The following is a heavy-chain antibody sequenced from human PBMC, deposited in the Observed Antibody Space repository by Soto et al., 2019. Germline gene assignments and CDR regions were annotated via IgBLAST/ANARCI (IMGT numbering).Heavy chain of an antibody. CDR2: IHADGTT. V-gene: IGHV3-53*01. D-gene: IGHD1-26*01. CDR1: GFAVNDNY. CDR3: ALSAKWAGIIDS. J-gene: IGHJ4*02. Sequence: EVQLEEAGGNLIQPGGSLRLSCAVSGFAVNDNYMSWVRQAPGKGLELVSVIHADGTTSYADSVKGRFTISRDNSKNTLCLQMDSLRAEDTAVYYCALSAKWAGIIDSWGQGTLVTVS.